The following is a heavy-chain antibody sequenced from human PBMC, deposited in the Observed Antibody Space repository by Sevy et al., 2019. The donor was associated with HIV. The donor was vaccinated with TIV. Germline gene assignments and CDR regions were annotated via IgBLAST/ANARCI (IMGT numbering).Heavy chain of an antibody. CDR2: ITSSSNTI. Sequence: GGYLRLSCAASGFRFRDYRMNWVRQAPGKGLEWVSYITSSSNTIKYADSVKGRFTISRDNGRNSLYLQINSLRHEDTAVYYCARDRGRGEVALDLWGQGTLVTVSS. V-gene: IGHV3-48*02. CDR1: GFRFRDYR. D-gene: IGHD3-10*01. CDR3: ARDRGRGEVALDL. J-gene: IGHJ5*02.